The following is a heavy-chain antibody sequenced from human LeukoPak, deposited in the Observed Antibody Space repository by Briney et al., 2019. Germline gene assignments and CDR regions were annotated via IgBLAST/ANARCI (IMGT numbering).Heavy chain of an antibody. J-gene: IGHJ3*01. CDR3: ARVQGHPPNGLDV. CDR2: INNDESST. CDR1: GFTFSSYW. D-gene: IGHD2-8*01. V-gene: IGHV3-74*01. Sequence: GGSLRLSCAASGFTFSSYWMHWVRQSPGKGLVWVSRINNDESSTSYADSVKGRFTISRDNAKNTLYLQMNSLRAEDTAVYYCARVQGHPPNGLDVWGQRTMVTVSS.